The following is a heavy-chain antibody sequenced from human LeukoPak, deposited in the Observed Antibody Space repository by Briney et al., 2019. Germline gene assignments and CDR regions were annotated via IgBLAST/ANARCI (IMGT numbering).Heavy chain of an antibody. V-gene: IGHV3-33*01. CDR1: GFTFSSYG. D-gene: IGHD2-15*01. CDR2: IWYDGSNK. Sequence: GGSLRLSCAASGFTFSSYGMHWVRQAPGKGLEWVAVIWYDGSNKYYADSVKGRLTISRDNPKNTLYLQMNSLRAEDTAVYYCARTPGGCSGGSCYSGSFDYWGQGTLVTVSS. CDR3: ARTPGGCSGGSCYSGSFDY. J-gene: IGHJ4*02.